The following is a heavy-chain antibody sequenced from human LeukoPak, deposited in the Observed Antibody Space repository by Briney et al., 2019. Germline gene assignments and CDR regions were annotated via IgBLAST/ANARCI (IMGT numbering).Heavy chain of an antibody. CDR1: GFTFSSYW. CDR2: IKQDGSEK. Sequence: GGSLRLSCAASGFTFSSYWMSWVRQAPGKGLEWVANIKQDGSEKYYVDSVKGRFTISRDNAKNSLYLQMNSLRAEDTAVYYCARVLVREWFGDTISDYWGQGTLVTVSS. CDR3: ARVLVREWFGDTISDY. J-gene: IGHJ4*02. D-gene: IGHD3-10*01. V-gene: IGHV3-7*03.